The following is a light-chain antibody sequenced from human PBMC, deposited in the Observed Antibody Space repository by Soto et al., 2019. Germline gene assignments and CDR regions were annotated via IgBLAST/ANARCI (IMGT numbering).Light chain of an antibody. CDR3: QQCYSTPYT. J-gene: IGKJ2*01. CDR2: GES. CDR1: QSISNY. V-gene: IGKV1-39*01. Sequence: DIQMTQSPSSLSASVGDRVTITCRSSQSISNYLNWYQQTPGKAPKRLIYGESSLQSGVPSRFSGSGSGTDFTLTISSLQPEDFATYYCQQCYSTPYTFGQGTKVDIK.